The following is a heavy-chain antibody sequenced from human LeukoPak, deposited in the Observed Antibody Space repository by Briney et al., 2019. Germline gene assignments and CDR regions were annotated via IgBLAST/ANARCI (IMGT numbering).Heavy chain of an antibody. V-gene: IGHV1-46*01. CDR2: INPSGGST. J-gene: IGHJ3*02. D-gene: IGHD3/OR15-3a*01. Sequence: ASVKVSCKASGYTFTSYYMHWVRQAPGQGLEWMGIINPSGGSTSYAQKFQGRVTMTRDMSTSTVYMELSSLRSEDTAVYYCARSLKTLDGAFDIWGQGTMVTVSS. CDR3: ARSLKTLDGAFDI. CDR1: GYTFTSYY.